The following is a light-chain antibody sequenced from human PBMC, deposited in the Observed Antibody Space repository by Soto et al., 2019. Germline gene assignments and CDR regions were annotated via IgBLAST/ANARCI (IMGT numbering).Light chain of an antibody. CDR3: QQSYSTSIT. J-gene: IGKJ5*01. CDR2: AAS. Sequence: DIQMTQSPSSLSASVGDRVTITCRASQSISSYLNWYHQKPGKAPKLLIYAASNLQSGVPSRFSGSGSGTDFTLTISSLQPEDFATYYCQQSYSTSITFGQGTRLEIK. CDR1: QSISSY. V-gene: IGKV1-39*01.